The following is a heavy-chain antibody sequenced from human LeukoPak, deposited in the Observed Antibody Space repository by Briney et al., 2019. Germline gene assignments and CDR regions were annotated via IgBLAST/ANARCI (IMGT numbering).Heavy chain of an antibody. CDR2: IYTTGST. J-gene: IGHJ4*02. CDR3: ASTYSDTDWNFDY. D-gene: IGHD5-12*01. Sequence: TTSETLSLTCTVSGASIGSFYWSWIRQPAGKGLEWIGRIYTTGSTSYNPSLKSRVTMSVDTSKNQFSLKLNSVTAADTAFYYCASTYSDTDWNFDYWGRGTLVTVSS. V-gene: IGHV4-4*07. CDR1: GASIGSFY.